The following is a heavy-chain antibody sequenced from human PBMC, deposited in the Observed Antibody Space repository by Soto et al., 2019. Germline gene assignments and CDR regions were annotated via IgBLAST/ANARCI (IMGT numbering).Heavy chain of an antibody. J-gene: IGHJ3*02. D-gene: IGHD3-16*01. CDR3: TRARGGDHAFGI. V-gene: IGHV1-24*01. CDR1: GYSLTELS. CDR2: FDAEDGET. Sequence: ASVKVSCKVSGYSLTELSIHWVRQAPGKGLEWVGSFDAEDGETIYAQKFQGRVTMTEDTSPDTAYMKLSSLRFEDTAVYYCTRARGGDHAFGIWGQGTMVTVSS.